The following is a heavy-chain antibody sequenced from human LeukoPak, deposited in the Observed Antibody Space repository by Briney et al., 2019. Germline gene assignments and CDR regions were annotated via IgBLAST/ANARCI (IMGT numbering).Heavy chain of an antibody. CDR2: ISTSGNT. CDR3: ARVRYSDSSVLTRKRSYYFDY. J-gene: IGHJ4*02. D-gene: IGHD3-22*01. CDR1: GGSISSYY. V-gene: IGHV4-4*07. Sequence: PSETLSPTCTVSGGSISSYYWSWIRQPAGKGLESIGHISTSGNTNYNPSLKSRVTMSVDTSKNQFSLKLSSVTAADTAVYYCARVRYSDSSVLTRKRSYYFDYWGQGTLVTVSS.